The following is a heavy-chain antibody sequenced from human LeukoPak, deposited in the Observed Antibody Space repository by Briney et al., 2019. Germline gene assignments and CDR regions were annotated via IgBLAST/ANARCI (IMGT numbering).Heavy chain of an antibody. CDR1: GFTFSSYA. CDR3: AREVPGAMNAFDI. V-gene: IGHV3-30-3*01. CDR2: ISYDGSNK. J-gene: IGHJ3*02. D-gene: IGHD2-2*01. Sequence: GGSLRLSCAASGFTFSSYAMHWVRQAPGKGLEWVAVISYDGSNKYYADSVKGRFTISRDNSKNTLYLQMNSLRAEDTAVYYCAREVPGAMNAFDIWGQGTMVTVSS.